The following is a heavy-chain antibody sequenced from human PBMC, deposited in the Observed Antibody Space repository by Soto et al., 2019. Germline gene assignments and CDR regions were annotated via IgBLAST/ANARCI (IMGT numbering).Heavy chain of an antibody. Sequence: QVQLVQSGAEVKKPGSSVKVSCKASGGTFSSYTISWVRQAPGQGLEWMGRIIPILGIANYAQKFQGRVTITADKSTSTDYMELSSLRSEDTAVYYCARDRAYDSSGYYWFDYWGQGTLVTVSS. CDR1: GGTFSSYT. CDR2: IIPILGIA. D-gene: IGHD3-22*01. V-gene: IGHV1-69*08. J-gene: IGHJ4*02. CDR3: ARDRAYDSSGYYWFDY.